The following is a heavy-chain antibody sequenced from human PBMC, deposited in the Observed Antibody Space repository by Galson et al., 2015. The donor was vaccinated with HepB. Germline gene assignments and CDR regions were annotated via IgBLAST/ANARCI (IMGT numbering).Heavy chain of an antibody. CDR2: ITASGGGT. V-gene: IGHV3-23*01. CDR1: GFSFSSHP. Sequence: SLRLSCAVSGFSFSSHPMSWVRQAPGKGLEWVSSITASGGGTYYADTVKGRFTISRDNSKNTLYLQMNSLKTEDTAVYYCTTDPDYYGSGSYPWFDPWGQGTLVTVSS. J-gene: IGHJ5*02. CDR3: TTDPDYYGSGSYPWFDP. D-gene: IGHD3-10*01.